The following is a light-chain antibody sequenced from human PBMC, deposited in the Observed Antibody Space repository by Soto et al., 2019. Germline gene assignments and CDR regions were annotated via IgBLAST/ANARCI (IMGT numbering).Light chain of an antibody. CDR1: SSDVGGYNY. CDR2: DVS. CDR3: SSYTSSSTLTV. J-gene: IGLJ1*01. V-gene: IGLV2-14*03. Sequence: QSALTQPASVSGSPGQSITISCTGTSSDVGGYNYVSWYQQHPGKAPKLMIYDVSSRPSGVSNCFSGSKSGNTASLTISGLQAEDEADYYCSSYTSSSTLTVFGTGTKLTVL.